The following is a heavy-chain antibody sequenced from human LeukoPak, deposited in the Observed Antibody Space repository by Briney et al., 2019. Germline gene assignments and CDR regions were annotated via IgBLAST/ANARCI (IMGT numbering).Heavy chain of an antibody. Sequence: GGSLRLSCTGSGFTFGDYAMSWVRQAPGKGLEWVSLIYADGRTYYADSVKGRFTISRDNSKNTLYLQMNSLRAEDTAVYYCAREFLGYFDYWGQGTLVTVSS. CDR2: IYADGRT. V-gene: IGHV3-66*01. CDR1: GFTFGDYA. CDR3: AREFLGYFDY. J-gene: IGHJ4*02.